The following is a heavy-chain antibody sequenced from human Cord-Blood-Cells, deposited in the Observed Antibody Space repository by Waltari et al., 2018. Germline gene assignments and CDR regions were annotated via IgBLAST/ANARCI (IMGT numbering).Heavy chain of an antibody. V-gene: IGHV4-34*01. D-gene: IGHD1-26*01. J-gene: IGHJ4*02. Sequence: QVQLQQWGAGLLKPSETLSLTCAVYGGSFSGYYWSWIRQPPGKGLEWIGEINHSGSTHYNPSLKSRVTISVDTSKNQFSLKLSSVTAADTAVYYCARAPGGKWELLGGYYFDYWGQGTLVTVSS. CDR1: GGSFSGYY. CDR2: INHSGST. CDR3: ARAPGGKWELLGGYYFDY.